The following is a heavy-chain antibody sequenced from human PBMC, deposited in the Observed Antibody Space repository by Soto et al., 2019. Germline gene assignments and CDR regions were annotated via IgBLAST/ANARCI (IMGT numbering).Heavy chain of an antibody. D-gene: IGHD2-15*01. V-gene: IGHV1-2*02. Sequence: QVQLVQSGAEVKKPGASVKVSCKASGYTFTGYYMHWVRQAPGQGLEWMGWINPNSGGTNYAQKFQGRVTMTRNTSISTAYMELSSLRSEDTAVYYCARGAGLVVVAATGWFDPWGQGTLVTVSS. CDR2: INPNSGGT. CDR3: ARGAGLVVVAATGWFDP. J-gene: IGHJ5*02. CDR1: GYTFTGYY.